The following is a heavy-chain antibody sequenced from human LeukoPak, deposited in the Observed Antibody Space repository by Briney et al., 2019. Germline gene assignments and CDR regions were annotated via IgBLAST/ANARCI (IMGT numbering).Heavy chain of an antibody. Sequence: GGSLRLSWAASGFTFINYDMSWVRQAPEKGLEWVSTISNGGDTTYYAESVEGRFTISRDNSKNTLYLQMNSLRVEDTALYYCAKWGGRPFDYWGQGTLVTVSS. J-gene: IGHJ4*02. V-gene: IGHV3-23*01. CDR3: AKWGGRPFDY. D-gene: IGHD3-16*01. CDR2: ISNGGDTT. CDR1: GFTFINYD.